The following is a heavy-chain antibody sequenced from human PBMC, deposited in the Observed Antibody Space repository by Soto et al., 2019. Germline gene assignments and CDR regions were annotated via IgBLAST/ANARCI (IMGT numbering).Heavy chain of an antibody. J-gene: IGHJ4*02. Sequence: QVQLVQSGAEVKKPGASVKVSCKTSGYTFTSYAISWVRQAPGQGLEWMGWISAYNGNTHYAQKLQGRVTMTADTSTSTAYMELRSLRSDDTAVYYCARDLAAAGPFDYWGQGTLVTVSS. CDR2: ISAYNGNT. CDR3: ARDLAAAGPFDY. D-gene: IGHD6-13*01. V-gene: IGHV1-18*01. CDR1: GYTFTSYA.